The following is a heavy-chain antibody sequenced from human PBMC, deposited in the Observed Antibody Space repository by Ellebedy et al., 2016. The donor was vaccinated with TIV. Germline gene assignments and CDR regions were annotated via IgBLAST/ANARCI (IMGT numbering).Heavy chain of an antibody. Sequence: GESLKISCAASGFTFSSYWMSWVRQAPGKGLEWVANIKQDGSEKYYVDSVKGRFTISRDNAKNSLYLQMNSLRAEDRAVYYCARVYDSIDYWGQGTLVTVSS. CDR3: ARVYDSIDY. D-gene: IGHD3-22*01. CDR1: GFTFSSYW. CDR2: IKQDGSEK. J-gene: IGHJ4*02. V-gene: IGHV3-7*01.